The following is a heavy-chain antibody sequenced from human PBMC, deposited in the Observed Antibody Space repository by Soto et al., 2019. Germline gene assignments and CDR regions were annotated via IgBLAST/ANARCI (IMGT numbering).Heavy chain of an antibody. CDR3: ARGLGSGWSRFYFAY. J-gene: IGHJ4*02. CDR2: ITGSSGSI. V-gene: IGHV3-23*01. D-gene: IGHD6-19*01. Sequence: EVQLLESGGALVQPGGSLRLSCAASGFTFANDAMTWVRQAPGKGLECVSSITGSSGSIYYADSVRGRFTISRDNSKNTLELQMNSLRADDTAVYYCARGLGSGWSRFYFAYWGQGTLVTVSS. CDR1: GFTFANDA.